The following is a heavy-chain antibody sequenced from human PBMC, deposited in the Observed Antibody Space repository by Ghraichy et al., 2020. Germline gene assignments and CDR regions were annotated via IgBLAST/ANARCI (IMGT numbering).Heavy chain of an antibody. J-gene: IGHJ4*02. CDR2: VHYSGDA. D-gene: IGHD3-22*01. CDR1: GGSISSYY. V-gene: IGHV4-59*01. CDR3: ARWDTSGNYYGN. Sequence: PETLSLTCSVSGGSISSYYWNWVRQPPGKGLEWIGFVHYSGDAKYNPSLTSRVTMSVDTSKSHFSLRLSSVTAADTAVYYCARWDTSGNYYGNWGQGALVTVSS.